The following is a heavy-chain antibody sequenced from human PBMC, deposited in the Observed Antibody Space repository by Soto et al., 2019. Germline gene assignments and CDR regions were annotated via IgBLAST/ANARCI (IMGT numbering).Heavy chain of an antibody. J-gene: IGHJ6*02. D-gene: IGHD6-13*01. CDR1: GFTFSSYG. Sequence: QVQLVESGGGVVQPGRSLRLSCAASGFTFSSYGMHWVRQAPGKGLEWVAVISYDGSNKYYADSVKGRFTISRDNSKNTLYLQMNSLRAEDTAVYYCAKDDGSSSGYYYGRDVWGQGTTVTVSS. V-gene: IGHV3-30*18. CDR3: AKDDGSSSGYYYGRDV. CDR2: ISYDGSNK.